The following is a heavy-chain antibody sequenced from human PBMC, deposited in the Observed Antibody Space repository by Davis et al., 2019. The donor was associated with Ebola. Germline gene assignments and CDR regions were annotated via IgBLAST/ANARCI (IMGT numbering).Heavy chain of an antibody. V-gene: IGHV4-39*02. J-gene: IGHJ4*02. D-gene: IGHD3-3*01. CDR1: RGSISSSNYY. CDR2: ISYRSHT. CDR3: AREDITIFGVVNLYFFDS. Sequence: GSLRLSCTVSRGSISSSNYYWSWIRQPPGKGLEWIGSISYRSHTFYNPSLKSRVIMSVDPSKNQFSLRLTSVTAADTALYYCAREDITIFGVVNLYFFDSWGQGTLVTVPS.